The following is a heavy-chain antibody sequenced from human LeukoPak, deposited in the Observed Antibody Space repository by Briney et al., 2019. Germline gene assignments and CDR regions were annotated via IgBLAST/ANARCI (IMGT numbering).Heavy chain of an antibody. D-gene: IGHD1-26*01. CDR2: INSDGTTT. Sequence: GGSLRLSCAASGFAFSSFWMHWVRQVPGKGLVWVSGINSDGTTTGYADSVKGRLTISRDNAKNTLYLQMNSLRAEDTAVYFCGSPRRGYWGQGTLVTVSS. V-gene: IGHV3-74*01. CDR1: GFAFSSFW. J-gene: IGHJ4*02. CDR3: GSPRRGY.